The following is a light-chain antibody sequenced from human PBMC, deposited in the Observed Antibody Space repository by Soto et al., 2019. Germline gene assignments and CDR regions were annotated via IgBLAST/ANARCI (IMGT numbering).Light chain of an antibody. CDR1: SSDVGSYNL. CDR2: EVT. CDR3: SSYTGGNPSYV. Sequence: QSALTQPASVSGSPGQSITISCIGTSSDVGSYNLVSWYQQHPGKAPKLMIYEVTIRPSGVSDRFSGSKSGNTASLTVSGLQAEDEADYYCSSYTGGNPSYVFGTGTKVTVL. J-gene: IGLJ1*01. V-gene: IGLV2-14*02.